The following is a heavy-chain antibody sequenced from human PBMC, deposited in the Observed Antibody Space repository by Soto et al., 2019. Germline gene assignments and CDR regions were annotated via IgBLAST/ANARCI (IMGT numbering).Heavy chain of an antibody. CDR3: ARETPRYDILTGYQLHNWFAP. CDR2: ISAYNGNT. D-gene: IGHD3-9*01. Sequence: QVQLVQSGAEVKKPGASVKVSCKASGYTFTSYGISWVRQAPGQGLEWMGWISAYNGNTNYAQKLQGRVTMTTDTSTSTAYMELMSLSSDDTDVYYCARETPRYDILTGYQLHNWFAPWGQGTLVTVSS. CDR1: GYTFTSYG. J-gene: IGHJ5*02. V-gene: IGHV1-18*01.